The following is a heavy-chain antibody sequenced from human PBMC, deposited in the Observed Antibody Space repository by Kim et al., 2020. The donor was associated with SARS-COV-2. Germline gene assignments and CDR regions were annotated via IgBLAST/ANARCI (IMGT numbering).Heavy chain of an antibody. CDR2: IYYSGST. J-gene: IGHJ2*01. Sequence: SETLSLTCTVSGGSISSYYWSWIRQPPGKGLEWIGYIYYSGSTNYNPSLKSRVTISVDTSKNQFSLKLSSVTAADTAVYYCARVKLRWWLPWYFDLWGRGTLVTVSS. V-gene: IGHV4-59*01. CDR1: GGSISSYY. CDR3: ARVKLRWWLPWYFDL. D-gene: IGHD2-15*01.